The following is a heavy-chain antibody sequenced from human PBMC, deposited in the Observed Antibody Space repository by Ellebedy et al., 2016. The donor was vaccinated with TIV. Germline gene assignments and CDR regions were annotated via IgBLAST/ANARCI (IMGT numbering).Heavy chain of an antibody. J-gene: IGHJ6*03. CDR3: ARDLYMDV. CDR1: GYTFSGYH. Sequence: ASVKVSCKASGYTFSGYHIHWVRQAPGQGLEWMGIINPSGGSTTYAQKFQGRVTMTRDTSTRTVYMEVSSLKSEDTAVYYCARDLYMDVWGRGTTVTVSS. V-gene: IGHV1-46*01. CDR2: INPSGGST.